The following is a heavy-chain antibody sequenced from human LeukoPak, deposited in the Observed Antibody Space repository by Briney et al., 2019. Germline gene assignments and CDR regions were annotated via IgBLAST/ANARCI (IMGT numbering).Heavy chain of an antibody. J-gene: IGHJ6*02. D-gene: IGHD4-17*01. Sequence: GGSLRLSCAASGFTFSSYAMHWVRQAPGNGLEWVAVISYDGSNKYYADSVKGRFTISRDNSKNTLYLQMNSLRAEDTAVYYCARDQRDYGAKYYYYYGMDVWGQGTTVTVSS. V-gene: IGHV3-30*03. CDR1: GFTFSSYA. CDR3: ARDQRDYGAKYYYYYGMDV. CDR2: ISYDGSNK.